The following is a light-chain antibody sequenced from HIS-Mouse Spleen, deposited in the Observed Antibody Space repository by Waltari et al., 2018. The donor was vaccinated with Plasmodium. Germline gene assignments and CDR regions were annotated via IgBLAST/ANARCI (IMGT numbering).Light chain of an antibody. Sequence: SYELTQPSSVSVSPGQTARNTCSGDVLAKKYARWFQQKPGQAPVLVIYKDSERPSGTTVTLTISGAQVEDEADYYCYSAADNNLVFGGGTKLTVL. J-gene: IGLJ3*02. CDR2: KDS. CDR1: VLAKKY. CDR3: YSAADNNLV. V-gene: IGLV3-27*01.